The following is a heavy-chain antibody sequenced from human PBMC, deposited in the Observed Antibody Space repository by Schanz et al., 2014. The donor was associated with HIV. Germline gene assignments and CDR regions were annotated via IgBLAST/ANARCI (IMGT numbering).Heavy chain of an antibody. CDR2: VNPESGNT. CDR3: VRAASFHFDKEGYYRNWYFDF. J-gene: IGHJ2*01. Sequence: QVQLVQSGAEVQKPGASVKVSCKASGYSFTSYDINWVRQAPGQGLEWMGWVNPESGNTGMADTFLGRLSLTRFTSTGTAYMELDSLRSEDTAIYYCVRAASFHFDKEGYYRNWYFDFWGRGTLVAVSS. CDR1: GYSFTSYD. D-gene: IGHD1-26*01. V-gene: IGHV1-8*02.